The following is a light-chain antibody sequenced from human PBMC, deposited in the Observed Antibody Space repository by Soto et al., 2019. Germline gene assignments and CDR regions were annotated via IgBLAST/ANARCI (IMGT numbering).Light chain of an antibody. CDR2: DVS. Sequence: QSALTQPASVSGSPGQSITVSCTGTSSDVGGYNYVSWYQQHPGNVPNLIISDVSNRPSGVSNRFSGYTSGNTSSLISSARQADDADDYYCSSYATPNSVVFGGGTKLTVL. CDR1: SSDVGGYNY. CDR3: SSYATPNSVV. V-gene: IGLV2-14*03. J-gene: IGLJ3*02.